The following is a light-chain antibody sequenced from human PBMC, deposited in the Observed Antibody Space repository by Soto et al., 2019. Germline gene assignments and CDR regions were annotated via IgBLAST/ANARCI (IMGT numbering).Light chain of an antibody. CDR2: GAS. J-gene: IGKJ4*01. CDR1: QSVSSSY. Sequence: EIVLTQSPGTLSLSPGERATLSCRASQSVSSSYLAWYHQKPGQAPRLLIYGASSRATGIPDRFSGSGSGTDFTITISRLESEDFAVYYCQQYGSSPAFGGGTKVEIK. CDR3: QQYGSSPA. V-gene: IGKV3-20*01.